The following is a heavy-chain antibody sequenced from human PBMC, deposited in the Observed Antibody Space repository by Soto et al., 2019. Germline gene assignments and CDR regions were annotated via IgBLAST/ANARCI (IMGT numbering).Heavy chain of an antibody. CDR3: ARVGYCSGGSCYFGFDY. D-gene: IGHD2-15*01. CDR1: GYTFTSYG. Sequence: ASVKVSCKASGYTFTSYGISWVRRAPGQGLEWMGWISAYNGNTNYAQKLQGRVTMTTDTSTSTAYMELRSLRSDDTAVYYCARVGYCSGGSCYFGFDYWGQGTLVTVSS. V-gene: IGHV1-18*04. CDR2: ISAYNGNT. J-gene: IGHJ4*02.